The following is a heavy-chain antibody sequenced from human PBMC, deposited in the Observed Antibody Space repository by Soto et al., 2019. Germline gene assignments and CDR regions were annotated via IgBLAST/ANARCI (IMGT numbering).Heavy chain of an antibody. J-gene: IGHJ6*02. CDR2: ISYDGSNK. Sequence: PGGSLRLSCAPSGFTFSSYPLPWVRQAPGKGLEWVAVISYDGSNKYYADSVKGRFTISRDNSKNTLYQQMNSLRAEDTAVYYCARDYYRFNSGYGFSMDVWGQGTTVTVSS. D-gene: IGHD5-12*01. V-gene: IGHV3-30-3*01. CDR1: GFTFSSYP. CDR3: ARDYYRFNSGYGFSMDV.